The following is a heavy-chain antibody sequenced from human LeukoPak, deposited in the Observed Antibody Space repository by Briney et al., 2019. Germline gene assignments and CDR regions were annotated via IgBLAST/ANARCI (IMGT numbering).Heavy chain of an antibody. Sequence: GGSLRLSCAASGFTFSSYSMNWVRQAPGKGLEWVSSISSSSSYIYYADSVKGRFTISRDNAKDSLYLKMNSLRAEDTAVYYCARQYDILTGYYASAPMDVWGKGTTVTVSS. CDR1: GFTFSSYS. J-gene: IGHJ6*03. V-gene: IGHV3-21*03. CDR2: ISSSSSYI. CDR3: ARQYDILTGYYASAPMDV. D-gene: IGHD3-9*01.